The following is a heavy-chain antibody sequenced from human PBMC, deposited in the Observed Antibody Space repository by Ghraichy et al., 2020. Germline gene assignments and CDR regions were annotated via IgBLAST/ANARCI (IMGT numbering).Heavy chain of an antibody. CDR2: IYYSGST. V-gene: IGHV4-39*01. Sequence: SETLSLTCTVSGGSISSSSYYWGWIRQPPGKGLEWIGSIYYSGSTYYNPSLKSRVTISVDTSKNQFSLKLSSVTAADTAVYYCARPGSGKSPSWYFDLWGRGTLVTVSS. J-gene: IGHJ2*01. CDR1: GGSISSSSYY. D-gene: IGHD1-26*01. CDR3: ARPGSGKSPSWYFDL.